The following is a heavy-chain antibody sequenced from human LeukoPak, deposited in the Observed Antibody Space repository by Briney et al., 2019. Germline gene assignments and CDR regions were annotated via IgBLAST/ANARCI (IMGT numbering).Heavy chain of an antibody. CDR3: ARDAGYYDYVWGSYRLFYYFDY. V-gene: IGHV4-38-2*02. CDR1: GYSISSGYY. Sequence: SETLSLTCTVSGYSISSGYYWAWIRQPPGKGLEWIGSIYHSGSTYYNPSLKSRVTISVDTSKNQFSLKLSSVTAADTAVYYCARDAGYYDYVWGSYRLFYYFDYWGQGTLVTVSS. J-gene: IGHJ4*02. D-gene: IGHD3-16*02. CDR2: IYHSGST.